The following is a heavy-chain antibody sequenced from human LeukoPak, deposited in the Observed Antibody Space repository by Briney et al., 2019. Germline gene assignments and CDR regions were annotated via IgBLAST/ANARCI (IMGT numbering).Heavy chain of an antibody. CDR1: GGTFSSYA. V-gene: IGHV1-69*13. Sequence: WASVKVSCKASGGTFSSYAISWVRQAPGQGLEWMGGIIPIFGTANYAQKFQGRVTITADESTSTAYMELSSLRSEDTAVYYCAREDIVLRAVFVRRQPQFDPWGQGTLVTVSS. J-gene: IGHJ5*02. D-gene: IGHD2-8*01. CDR2: IIPIFGTA. CDR3: AREDIVLRAVFVRRQPQFDP.